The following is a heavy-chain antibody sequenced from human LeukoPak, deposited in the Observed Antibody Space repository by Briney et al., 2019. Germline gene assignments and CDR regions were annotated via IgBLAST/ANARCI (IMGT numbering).Heavy chain of an antibody. CDR2: IYTSGST. CDR1: GGSISSYY. Sequence: PETLSLTCTVSGGSISSYYWSWIRQPAGKGLEWIGRIYTSGSTNYNPSLKSRVTMSVDTSKNQFSLKLSSVTAADTAVYYCASSMSLYYYGSRFDYWGQGTLVTVSS. V-gene: IGHV4-4*07. D-gene: IGHD3-10*01. CDR3: ASSMSLYYYGSRFDY. J-gene: IGHJ4*02.